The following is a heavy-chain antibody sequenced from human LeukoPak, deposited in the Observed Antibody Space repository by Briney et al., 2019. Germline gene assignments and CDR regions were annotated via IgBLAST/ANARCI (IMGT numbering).Heavy chain of an antibody. D-gene: IGHD2-2*01. CDR1: GYTFTRYD. J-gene: IGHJ4*02. CDR2: MNPNSGNT. V-gene: IGHV1-8*01. Sequence: ASVKVSCKASGYTFTRYDINWVRQATGQGLEWMGWMNPNSGNTGYAQKFQGRVTMTRNTSISTAYMELSSLRSEDTAVYYCVRFGVSCSSTSCHPSVYWGQGALVTVSS. CDR3: VRFGVSCSSTSCHPSVY.